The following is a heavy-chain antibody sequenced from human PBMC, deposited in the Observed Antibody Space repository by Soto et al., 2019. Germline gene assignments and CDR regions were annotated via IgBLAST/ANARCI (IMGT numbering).Heavy chain of an antibody. CDR2: ISHSGSGT. V-gene: IGHV4-34*01. D-gene: IGHD2-15*01. CDR3: ARGHLPGGNTFYYDY. J-gene: IGHJ4*02. CDR1: GGSFSGNY. Sequence: QVPLQQWGAGLLKPSETLTLTCTVYGGSFSGNYWCWIRQPPGMGLEWIGEISHSGSGTNYNPSLKSRVTITVDTSKNQTSLKLSSVTAADTAMYYCARGHLPGGNTFYYDYWGQGTLVSVSS.